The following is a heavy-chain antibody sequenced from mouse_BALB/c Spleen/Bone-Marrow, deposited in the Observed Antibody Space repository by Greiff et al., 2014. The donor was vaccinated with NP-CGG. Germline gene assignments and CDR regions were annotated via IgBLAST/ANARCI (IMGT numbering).Heavy chain of an antibody. CDR3: SREESLGDAMDY. Sequence: VQLQESGAELVKPGASVKLSCKASGYTFTSYWMHRVKQRPGQGLEWIGEINPSNGRTNYNEKFKSKATLTLDKSSSTAYMQLSSLTSEDSAVYYCSREESLGDAMDYWGQGTSVTVSS. V-gene: IGHV1S81*02. J-gene: IGHJ4*01. D-gene: IGHD4-1*01. CDR2: INPSNGRT. CDR1: GYTFTSYW.